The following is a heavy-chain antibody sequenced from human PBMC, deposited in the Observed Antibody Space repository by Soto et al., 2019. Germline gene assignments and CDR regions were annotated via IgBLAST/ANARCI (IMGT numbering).Heavy chain of an antibody. J-gene: IGHJ6*03. CDR1: GYTFTGYY. CDR2: INPNSGGT. Sequence: ASVKVSCKASGYTFTGYYMHWVRQAPGQGLEWMGWINPNSGGTNYAQKFQGWVTMTRDTSISTAYMELSRLRSDDTAVYYCARVPTEHDFWSGLTRRRDYYYMDVWGKGTTVTVSS. CDR3: ARVPTEHDFWSGLTRRRDYYYMDV. D-gene: IGHD3-3*01. V-gene: IGHV1-2*04.